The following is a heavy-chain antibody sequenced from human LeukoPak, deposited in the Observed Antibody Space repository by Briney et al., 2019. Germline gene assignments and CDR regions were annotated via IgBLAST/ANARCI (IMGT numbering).Heavy chain of an antibody. CDR3: ARPPQQRVWFFDD. V-gene: IGHV3-23*01. CDR2: ISGSGGST. D-gene: IGHD6-13*01. Sequence: GGSLRLSCAASGFTFSSYAMSWVRQAPGKGLEWVSAISGSGGSTYYADSVKGRFTISRDNSKNTVDLQMDSLRVEDTAVYYCARPPQQRVWFFDDWGQGTLVTVSS. CDR1: GFTFSSYA. J-gene: IGHJ4*02.